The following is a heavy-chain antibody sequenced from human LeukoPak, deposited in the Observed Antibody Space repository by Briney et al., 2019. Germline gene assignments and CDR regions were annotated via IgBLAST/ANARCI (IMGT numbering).Heavy chain of an antibody. J-gene: IGHJ5*02. Sequence: PSETLSLTCTVSGGSISSGGYYWSWIRQHPGKGLEWIGYIYYSGSTYYNPSLKSRVTTSVDTSKNQFSLKLSSVTAADTAVYYCARDVRYCSSTSCYNTYWFDPWGQGTLVTVSS. CDR1: GGSISSGGYY. D-gene: IGHD2-2*02. CDR2: IYYSGST. CDR3: ARDVRYCSSTSCYNTYWFDP. V-gene: IGHV4-31*03.